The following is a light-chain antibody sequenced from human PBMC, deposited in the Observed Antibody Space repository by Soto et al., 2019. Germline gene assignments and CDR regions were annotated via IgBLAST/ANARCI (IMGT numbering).Light chain of an antibody. CDR2: ANG. J-gene: IGLJ1*01. CDR3: QSYDRSLSGYV. Sequence: QSALTQPPSVSGAPGQRVTISCTGSSSNIGAGYDVHWYQQLPGTAPKLLIYANGNRPSGVPDRFSGSKSGTSASLAITGLQAEDEADYYCQSYDRSLSGYVLGTGTKV. CDR1: SSNIGAGYD. V-gene: IGLV1-40*01.